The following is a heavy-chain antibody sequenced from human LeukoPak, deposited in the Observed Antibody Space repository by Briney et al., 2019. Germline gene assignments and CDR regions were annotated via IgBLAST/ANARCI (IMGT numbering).Heavy chain of an antibody. CDR3: AKEGYYYDSSGYYLGY. D-gene: IGHD3-22*01. V-gene: IGHV3-53*01. J-gene: IGHJ4*02. CDR2: IYSGGST. Sequence: PGGSLRLSCAASGFTVSSNYMSWVRQAPGKGLEWVSVIYSGGSTYYADSVKGGFTISRDNSKNTLYLQMNSLRAEDTAVYYCAKEGYYYDSSGYYLGYWGQGTLVTVSS. CDR1: GFTVSSNY.